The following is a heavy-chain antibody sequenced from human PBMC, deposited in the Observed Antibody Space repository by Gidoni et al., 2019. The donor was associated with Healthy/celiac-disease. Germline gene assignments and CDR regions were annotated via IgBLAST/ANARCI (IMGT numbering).Heavy chain of an antibody. J-gene: IGHJ5*02. CDR1: GFTFSSYR. V-gene: IGHV3-48*02. Sequence: EVQLVESGGGLVQPGGSLRLSCAASGFTFSSYRMNWVRQAPVKGLEWVSYISSSSSTIYYADSVKGRFTISRDNAKNSLYLQMNSLRDEDTAVYYCARDIITMVRGVSNPTLNWFDPWGQGTLVTVSS. CDR3: ARDIITMVRGVSNPTLNWFDP. CDR2: ISSSSSTI. D-gene: IGHD3-10*01.